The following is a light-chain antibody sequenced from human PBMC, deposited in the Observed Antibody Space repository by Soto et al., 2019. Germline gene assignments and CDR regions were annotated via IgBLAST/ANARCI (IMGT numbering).Light chain of an antibody. CDR2: EVS. Sequence: QSVLTQPASVSGSPGQSIPISCTGTSSDVGGYNYVSWYQQHPGKAPKLMIYEVSNRPSGVSNRFSGSKSGNTASLTISGLQAEDEADYYCCSYTSSSTLYVFGTGTKVPVL. CDR1: SSDVGGYNY. V-gene: IGLV2-14*01. CDR3: CSYTSSSTLYV. J-gene: IGLJ1*01.